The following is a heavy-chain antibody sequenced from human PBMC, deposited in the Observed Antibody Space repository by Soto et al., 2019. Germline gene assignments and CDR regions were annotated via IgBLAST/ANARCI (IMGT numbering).Heavy chain of an antibody. Sequence: VSLRLSGAASGFIFSSYPMSWVRHAPGRGLQWLSTISGSGDRAFYADSVRGRFTISGDSSKNTLYLQMNSLGAEDTAIYYCAKESWKNYFENWGQGTLVTVSS. CDR2: ISGSGDRA. CDR1: GFIFSSYP. V-gene: IGHV3-23*01. CDR3: AKESWKNYFEN. J-gene: IGHJ4*02. D-gene: IGHD1-1*01.